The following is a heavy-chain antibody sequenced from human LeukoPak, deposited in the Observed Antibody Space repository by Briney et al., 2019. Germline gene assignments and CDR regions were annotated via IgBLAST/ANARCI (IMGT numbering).Heavy chain of an antibody. J-gene: IGHJ4*02. CDR1: GYTFTGYY. CDR3: ASALGGGTRVPTY. CDR2: INPNSGGT. D-gene: IGHD7-27*01. V-gene: IGHV1-2*02. Sequence: ASVKVSCKASGYTFTGYYMHWVRQAPGQGLEWMGWINPNSGGTNYAQKFQGRVTMTRDTSISTAYMELGRLRSDDTAVYFCASALGGGTRVPTYWGQGTLVTVSS.